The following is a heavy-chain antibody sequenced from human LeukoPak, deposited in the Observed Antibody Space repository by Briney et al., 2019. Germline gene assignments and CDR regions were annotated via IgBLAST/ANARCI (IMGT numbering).Heavy chain of an antibody. CDR1: GFSFTTYW. CDR2: IYPGDSDT. J-gene: IGHJ4*02. V-gene: IGHV5-51*01. D-gene: IGHD1-20*01. Sequence: GESLKISCKNSGFSFTTYWIGWVRQMPGKGLEWMGIIYPGDSDTRYSPSFQGQVTISADKSISTAYLQWSSLKASDTAMYYCARVYNSNGDYWGQGTLVTVSS. CDR3: ARVYNSNGDY.